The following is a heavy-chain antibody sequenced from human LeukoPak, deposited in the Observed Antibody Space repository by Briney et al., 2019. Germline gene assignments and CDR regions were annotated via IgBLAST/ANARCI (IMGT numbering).Heavy chain of an antibody. CDR2: IYYSGNT. CDR3: ASILVPAAGLPLRY. J-gene: IGHJ4*02. D-gene: IGHD6-13*01. Sequence: SETLSLTCTVSGGSISSGDYYWSWIRQPPGKGLEWIGHIYYSGNTYYNPSLKSRVTISVDTSNNQFSLELNSVTAADTAMYYCASILVPAAGLPLRYWGQGTPVTVSS. V-gene: IGHV4-30-4*01. CDR1: GGSISSGDYY.